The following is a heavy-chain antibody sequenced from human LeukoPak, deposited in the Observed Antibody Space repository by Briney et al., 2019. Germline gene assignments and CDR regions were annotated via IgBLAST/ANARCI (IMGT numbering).Heavy chain of an antibody. CDR3: ARGRGGTIIRGYLDS. CDR1: GYTFTNFD. CDR2: VNTNSGGT. D-gene: IGHD3-10*01. Sequence: ASVKVSCKASGYTFTNFDIMWVRQATGQGLEWMGWVNTNSGGTGYAQKFQGRVSMTRDTSIGTAYMELSSLRSEDTAIYCCARGRGGTIIRGYLDSWGQGTLVSVSS. J-gene: IGHJ4*02. V-gene: IGHV1-8*01.